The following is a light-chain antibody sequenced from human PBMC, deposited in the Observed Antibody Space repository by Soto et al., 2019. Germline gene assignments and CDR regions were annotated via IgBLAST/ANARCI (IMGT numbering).Light chain of an antibody. V-gene: IGKV3-20*01. Sequence: EVVLTQSPVSLSLSPGERATFSCRASQSVCGNFFAWYQQKPGQAPRLLIYGASSRATGIPDRFSGSGSGTDFTLTISRLVPEDLAVYYCPTFESSVKFVQGTKVEI. CDR1: QSVCGNF. CDR3: PTFESSVK. J-gene: IGKJ1*01. CDR2: GAS.